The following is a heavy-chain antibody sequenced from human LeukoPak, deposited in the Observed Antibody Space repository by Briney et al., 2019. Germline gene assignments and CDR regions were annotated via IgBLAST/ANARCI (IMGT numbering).Heavy chain of an antibody. CDR3: AKRGLLLYAFDI. CDR2: ISGSGDST. J-gene: IGHJ3*02. CDR1: GFTFSSSA. Sequence: GGSLRLSCAASGFTFSSSAMSWVRQAPGKGLEWVSSISGSGDSTYYADSVKGRFTISRDNSKNTLYLQMNSLRAEDTAVYYCAKRGLLLYAFDIWGQGTMVAVSS. D-gene: IGHD4-23*01. V-gene: IGHV3-23*01.